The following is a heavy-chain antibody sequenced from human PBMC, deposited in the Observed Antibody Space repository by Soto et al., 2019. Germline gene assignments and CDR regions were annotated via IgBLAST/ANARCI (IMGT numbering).Heavy chain of an antibody. J-gene: IGHJ6*02. CDR3: AMLVSIAARPYYYGMDV. CDR2: IIPIFGTA. D-gene: IGHD6-6*01. V-gene: IGHV1-69*06. CDR1: GGTFSSYA. Sequence: QVQLVQSGAEVKKPGSSVKVSCKASGGTFSSYAISWVRQAPGQGLEWMGGIIPIFGTANYAQKFQGRVTITADKSTSTAYMELSSLRSEDMAVYYCAMLVSIAARPYYYGMDVWGQGTTVTVSS.